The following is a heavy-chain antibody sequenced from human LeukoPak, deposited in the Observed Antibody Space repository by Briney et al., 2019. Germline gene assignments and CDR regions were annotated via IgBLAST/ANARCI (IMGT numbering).Heavy chain of an antibody. CDR3: ARGYCSSTSCYLGQNWFDP. CDR2: MNPNSGNT. V-gene: IGHV1-8*03. CDR1: GYTFTGYY. Sequence: GASVKVSCKASGYTFTGYYMHWVRQATGQGLEWMGWMNPNSGNTGYAQKFQGRVTITRNTSISTAYMELSSQRSEDTAVYYCARGYCSSTSCYLGQNWFDPWGQGTLVTVSS. D-gene: IGHD2-2*01. J-gene: IGHJ5*02.